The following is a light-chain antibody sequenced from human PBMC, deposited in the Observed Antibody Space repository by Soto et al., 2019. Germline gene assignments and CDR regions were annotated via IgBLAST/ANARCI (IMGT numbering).Light chain of an antibody. V-gene: IGKV3-20*01. CDR1: QSVRFSY. J-gene: IGKJ4*01. CDR2: GAS. Sequence: EIVLTQSPGTLSLSPGERATLFCRASQSVRFSYLAWYQHKPGQAPRLLMYGASNRATGIPHRFSGSGSGTDFTLTISSLEPEDFAVYYCQQYGGYPLTFGGGTKVDIK. CDR3: QQYGGYPLT.